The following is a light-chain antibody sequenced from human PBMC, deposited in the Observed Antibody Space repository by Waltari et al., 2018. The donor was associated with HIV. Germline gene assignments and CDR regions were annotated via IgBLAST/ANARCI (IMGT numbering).Light chain of an antibody. CDR1: SSDVGGYTY. CDR2: DVI. J-gene: IGLJ2*01. V-gene: IGLV2-8*01. Sequence: QSALTQPPSASGSPGQSLTLSCTGPSSDVGGYTYVSWHQQPPGKAPKLMIYDVIKRPSGVPDRFSGSKSGNTASLTVSGLQPEDEADYYCSSHAGSKVVFGGGTRLTVL. CDR3: SSHAGSKVV.